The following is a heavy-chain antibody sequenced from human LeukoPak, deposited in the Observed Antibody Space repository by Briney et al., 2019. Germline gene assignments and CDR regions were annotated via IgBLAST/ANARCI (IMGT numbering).Heavy chain of an antibody. D-gene: IGHD5-18*01. J-gene: IGHJ4*02. CDR2: ISSSSSYI. Sequence: PGGSLRLSCAASGFTFSSYSMNWVRQAPGKGLEWISSISSSSSYIYYADSVKGRFTISRDNAKNSLYLQMNSLRAEDTAVYYCARGGGYSYGYEDYWGQGTLVTVSS. CDR1: GFTFSSYS. V-gene: IGHV3-21*01. CDR3: ARGGGYSYGYEDY.